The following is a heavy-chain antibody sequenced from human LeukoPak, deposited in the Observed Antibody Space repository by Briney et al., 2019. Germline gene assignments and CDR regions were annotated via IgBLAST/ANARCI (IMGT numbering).Heavy chain of an antibody. CDR3: ARDSSSGTNWFDP. CDR2: INQDGSEK. Sequence: PGGPLRLSCAASEFTFSGYWMNWVRQAPGKGPEWVANINQDGSEKHYVDSVKGRFTISRDNAKNSLYLQMNSLRAEDTAVYYCARDSSSGTNWFDPWGQGTLVTVSS. J-gene: IGHJ5*02. CDR1: EFTFSGYW. V-gene: IGHV3-7*01. D-gene: IGHD6-13*01.